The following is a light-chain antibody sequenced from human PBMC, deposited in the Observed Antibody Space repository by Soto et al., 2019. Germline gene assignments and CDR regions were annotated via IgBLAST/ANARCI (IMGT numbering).Light chain of an antibody. CDR3: QQTNNYPIT. Sequence: EIVLTQSPATLSVSPGERATLSCRASQSVSSNHLAWYQQKPGQAPRLLIYGGSSRATGIPVRFSGSGSGTDFTLTISSLQPEDFATYYCQQTNNYPITFGGGTKVDIK. J-gene: IGKJ4*01. CDR1: QSVSSNH. V-gene: IGKV3D-20*02. CDR2: GGS.